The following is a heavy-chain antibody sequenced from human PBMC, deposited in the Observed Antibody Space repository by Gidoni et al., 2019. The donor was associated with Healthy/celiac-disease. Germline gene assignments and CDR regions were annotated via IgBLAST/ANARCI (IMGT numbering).Heavy chain of an antibody. CDR3: ARGLGPDILTGYSPLHPFDY. Sequence: QVQLQQWGAGLLKPSETLSLTCAVYGGSFSGSYWSWIRQPPGKGLEWIGEINHSGSTNYNPSLKSRVTISVDTSKNQFSLKLSSVTAADTAVYYCARGLGPDILTGYSPLHPFDYWGQGTLVTVSS. V-gene: IGHV4-34*01. CDR1: GGSFSGSY. D-gene: IGHD3-9*01. CDR2: INHSGST. J-gene: IGHJ4*02.